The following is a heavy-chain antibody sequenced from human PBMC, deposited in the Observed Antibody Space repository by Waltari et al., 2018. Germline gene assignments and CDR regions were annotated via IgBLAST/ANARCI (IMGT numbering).Heavy chain of an antibody. CDR2: IYTSGST. J-gene: IGHJ3*02. CDR1: GGSIRSYY. CDR3: AREGPGRGFMITFGGALDAFDI. Sequence: QVQLQESGPGLVKPSATLSLTCTFPGGSIRSYYWSWLRQPAGKELDWIGRIYTSGSTNYNPSLKSRVTMSVDTSKNQFSLKLSSVTAADTAVYYCAREGPGRGFMITFGGALDAFDIWGQGTMVTVSS. V-gene: IGHV4-4*07. D-gene: IGHD3-16*01.